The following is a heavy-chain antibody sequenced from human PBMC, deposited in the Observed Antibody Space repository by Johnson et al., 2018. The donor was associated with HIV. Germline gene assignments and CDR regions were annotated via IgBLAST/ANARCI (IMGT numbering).Heavy chain of an antibody. CDR1: GFSFSDYF. D-gene: IGHD7-27*01. CDR2: ISSSGTTI. V-gene: IGHV3-11*04. CDR3: AKTTRGNWGSCFDI. J-gene: IGHJ3*02. Sequence: QMLLVESGGGLVQPGGSPRLSCAASGFSFSDYFMSWIRQAPGKGLECISYISSSGTTIYYTDSVKGRFTISRDNAKNSLYLQLNSLRAEDTSLYYCAKTTRGNWGSCFDIWGRGTMVTVSS.